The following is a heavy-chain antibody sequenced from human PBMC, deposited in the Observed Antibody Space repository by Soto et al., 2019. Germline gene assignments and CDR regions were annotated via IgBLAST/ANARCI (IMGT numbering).Heavy chain of an antibody. J-gene: IGHJ4*02. CDR3: ARGIVDTVDSSGCYED. V-gene: IGHV4-34*01. CDR1: GGTFLGHY. CDR2: INHSGGT. Sequence: SETLSHTNAVYGGTFLGHYWSWFRQPPGKGLEWIGEINHSGGTSYNPSLKSRVTISVDTSKSQFSLKLTSVTAADRAVYYCARGIVDTVDSSGCYEDWGQGTSVTVSS. D-gene: IGHD3-22*01.